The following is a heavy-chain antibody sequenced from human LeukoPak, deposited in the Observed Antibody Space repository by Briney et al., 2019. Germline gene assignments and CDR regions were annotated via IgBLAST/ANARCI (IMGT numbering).Heavy chain of an antibody. CDR1: GYSFSDFY. CDR2: ITPKSGDT. D-gene: IGHD3-3*02. J-gene: IGHJ4*02. Sequence: ASVKVSCKASGYSFSDFYIHWVRQAPGQGLEYVGWITPKSGDTYSPQRFQGRVTMTRDASISTAYMELSSLRSDDTAVYFCARVRLADERAWAYWGQGTLVTVSS. V-gene: IGHV1-2*02. CDR3: ARVRLADERAWAY.